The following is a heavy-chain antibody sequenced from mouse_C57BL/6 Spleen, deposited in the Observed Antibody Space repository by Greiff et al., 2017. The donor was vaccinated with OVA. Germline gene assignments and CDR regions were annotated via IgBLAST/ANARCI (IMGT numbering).Heavy chain of an antibody. CDR1: GYTFTSYW. V-gene: IGHV1-69*01. D-gene: IGHD2-4*01. J-gene: IGHJ2*01. CDR2: IDPSDSYT. CDR3: ARAMTTWGKYFDY. Sequence: QVQLQQPGAELVMPGASVKLSCKASGYTFTSYWMHWVKQRPGQGLEWIGEIDPSDSYTNYNQKFKGKSTLTVDKSSSTAYMQLSSLTSEDSAVYYCARAMTTWGKYFDYWGQGTTLTVSS.